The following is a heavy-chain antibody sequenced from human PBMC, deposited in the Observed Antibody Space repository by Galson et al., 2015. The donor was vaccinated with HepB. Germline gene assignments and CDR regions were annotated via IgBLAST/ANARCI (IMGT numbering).Heavy chain of an antibody. V-gene: IGHV3-23*01. Sequence: SLRLSCAASGFTFSSYGMHWVRQAPGKGLAWVSYISGSGDSTFYTDSVKGRFTISRDNSKNTLYLQMNSLRAEDTAVYYCAKYGSVYDYESNWFDPWGQGTLVTVSS. CDR1: GFTFSSYG. CDR3: AKYGSVYDYESNWFDP. J-gene: IGHJ5*02. D-gene: IGHD3-22*01. CDR2: ISGSGDST.